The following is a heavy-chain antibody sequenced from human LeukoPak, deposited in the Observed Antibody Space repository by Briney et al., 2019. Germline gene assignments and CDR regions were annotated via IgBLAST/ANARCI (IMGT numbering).Heavy chain of an antibody. CDR3: ARDPPAVY. CDR1: GFTFSSYA. CDR2: ISYDGSNK. Sequence: PGGSLRLSCAASGFTFSSYAMHWVRQAPGKGLEWVSVISYDGSNKYYADSVKGRFTISRDNAKNALYLQMTSLRAEDTAVYYCARDPPAVYWGPGILVTVAS. V-gene: IGHV3-30*04. J-gene: IGHJ4*02.